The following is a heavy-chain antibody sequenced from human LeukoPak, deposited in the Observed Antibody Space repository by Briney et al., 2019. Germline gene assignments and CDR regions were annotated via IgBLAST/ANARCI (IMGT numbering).Heavy chain of an antibody. V-gene: IGHV4-39*01. CDR3: ARSPWEYYDSSGYSGY. D-gene: IGHD3-22*01. CDR2: IYYSGST. J-gene: IGHJ4*02. CDR1: GGSISSSSSY. Sequence: SETLSLTCTVSGGSISSSSSYWGWIRQPPGKGLEWSGSIYYSGSTYYNPSLKSRVTISVDASKNPFSLQLSSVTAADTAVYYCARSPWEYYDSSGYSGYWGQGTLVTVSS.